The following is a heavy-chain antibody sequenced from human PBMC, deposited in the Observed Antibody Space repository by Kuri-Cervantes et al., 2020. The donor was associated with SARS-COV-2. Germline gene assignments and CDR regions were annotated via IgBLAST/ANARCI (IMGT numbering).Heavy chain of an antibody. J-gene: IGHJ4*02. V-gene: IGHV3-7*01. CDR1: GFTFDDYA. D-gene: IGHD7-27*01. CDR3: ARDLRMGKSLDY. CDR2: IKQDGSEK. Sequence: GESLKISCAASGFTFDDYAMHWVRQAPGKGLEWVANIKQDGSEKYYVDSVEGRFTISRDNAKNSLYLQMNSLRAEDTAVYYCARDLRMGKSLDYWGQGTLVTVSS.